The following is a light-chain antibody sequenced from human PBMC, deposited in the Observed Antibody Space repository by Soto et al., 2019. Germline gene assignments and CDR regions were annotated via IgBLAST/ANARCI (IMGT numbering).Light chain of an antibody. Sequence: EIVLTQSPATLSLSPGERATLSCRASQSLSSYLAWYQQKRGQAPRLLIYDASKRATGIPARFSGSGSGTDFSLSISSLEPEDFAVYYCQQRRDWPLTFGGGTKVET. CDR3: QQRRDWPLT. CDR2: DAS. CDR1: QSLSSY. V-gene: IGKV3-11*01. J-gene: IGKJ4*01.